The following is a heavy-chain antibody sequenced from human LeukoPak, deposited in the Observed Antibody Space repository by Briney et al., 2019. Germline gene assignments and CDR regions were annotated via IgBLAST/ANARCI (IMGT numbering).Heavy chain of an antibody. Sequence: KSSETLSLTCSVSGGSVSSGSYCWSWIRQPPGKGLEWIGYIYYSGSTNYNPSLKSRVTISVDTSKNQFSLKLTSVTAADTAVYYRARGGPDVEMATTIDYWGQGTLVTVSS. CDR3: ARGGPDVEMATTIDY. V-gene: IGHV4-61*01. CDR1: GGSVSSGSYC. CDR2: IYYSGST. D-gene: IGHD5-24*01. J-gene: IGHJ4*02.